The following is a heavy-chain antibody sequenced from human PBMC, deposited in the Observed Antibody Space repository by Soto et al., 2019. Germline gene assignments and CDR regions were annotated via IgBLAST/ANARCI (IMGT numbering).Heavy chain of an antibody. CDR3: AKGGEDFGVVSDQYVY. J-gene: IGHJ4*02. Sequence: LRLSCAASGFTFSSYAMSWVRQAPGKGLEWVSAISGSGGSTYYADSVKGRFTISRDNSKNTLYLQMNSLRAEDTAVYYCAKGGEDFGVVSDQYVYWGQGTLVTVSS. V-gene: IGHV3-23*01. CDR1: GFTFSSYA. D-gene: IGHD3-3*01. CDR2: ISGSGGST.